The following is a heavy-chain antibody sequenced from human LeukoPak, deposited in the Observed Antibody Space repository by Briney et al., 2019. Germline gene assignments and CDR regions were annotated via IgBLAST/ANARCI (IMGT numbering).Heavy chain of an antibody. CDR2: ISYDGSNK. V-gene: IGHV3-30-3*01. J-gene: IGHJ6*02. D-gene: IGHD2-2*01. CDR1: GYTFTGYY. CDR3: ARDAMPVVVPAAIAYYYYYGMDV. Sequence: SCKASGYTFTGYYMHWVRQAPGKGLEWVAVISYDGSNKYYADSVKGRFTISRDNSKNTLYLQMNSLRAEDTAVYYCARDAMPVVVPAAIAYYYYYGMDVWGQGTLVTVSS.